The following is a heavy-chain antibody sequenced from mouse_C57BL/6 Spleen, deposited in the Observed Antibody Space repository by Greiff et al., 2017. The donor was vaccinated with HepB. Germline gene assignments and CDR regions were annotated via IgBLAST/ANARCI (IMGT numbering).Heavy chain of an antibody. CDR2: ISYDGSN. Sequence: EVQLQESGPGLVKPSQSLSLTCSVTGYSITSGYYWNWIRQFPGNKLEWMGYISYDGSNNYNPSLKNRISITRDTSKNQFFLKLNSVTTEDTATYYCARESYYDYGDYFDYWGQSTTLTVSS. CDR1: GYSITSGYY. D-gene: IGHD2-4*01. CDR3: ARESYYDYGDYFDY. J-gene: IGHJ2*01. V-gene: IGHV3-6*01.